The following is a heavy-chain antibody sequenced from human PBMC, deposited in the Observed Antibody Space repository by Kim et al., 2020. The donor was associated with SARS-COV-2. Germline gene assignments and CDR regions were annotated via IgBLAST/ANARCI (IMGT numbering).Heavy chain of an antibody. CDR2: ISYDGSNK. J-gene: IGHJ2*01. CDR3: AKYRGAAAGANWYFDL. D-gene: IGHD6-13*01. Sequence: GGSLRLSCAASGFTFSSYGMHWVRQAPGKGLEWVAAISYDGSNKYYADSVKGRFTISRDNSKNTLYLQMNSLRAEDTAVYYCAKYRGAAAGANWYFDLWGRGTLVTVSS. V-gene: IGHV3-30*18. CDR1: GFTFSSYG.